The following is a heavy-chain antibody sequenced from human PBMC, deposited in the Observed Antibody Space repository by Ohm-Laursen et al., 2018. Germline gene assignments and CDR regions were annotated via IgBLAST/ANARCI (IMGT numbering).Heavy chain of an antibody. CDR1: GGSISTYY. D-gene: IGHD6-19*01. CDR3: ARVKQWLIYAFDI. Sequence: SETLSLTCFVSGGSISTYYWSWIRQSAGKGLEWIGRIHASGSTNYNPSLKSRVSLSHDTSKNQFSLKMTSVTAADTAVYYCARVKQWLIYAFDIWGQGTMVTVSS. V-gene: IGHV4-4*07. CDR2: IHASGST. J-gene: IGHJ3*02.